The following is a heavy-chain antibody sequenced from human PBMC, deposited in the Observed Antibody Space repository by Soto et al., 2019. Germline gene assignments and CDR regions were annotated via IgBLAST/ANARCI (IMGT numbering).Heavy chain of an antibody. CDR1: GFTFSSYA. Sequence: QVQLVESGGGVVQPGRSLRLSCAASGFTFSSYAMHWVRQAPGKGLEWVAVISYDGSNKYYADSVKGRFTISRDNSKNTLYLQMNSLRAEDMAVYYCARDREYYYDSSGFDYWGQGTLVTVSS. J-gene: IGHJ4*02. V-gene: IGHV3-30-3*01. CDR2: ISYDGSNK. CDR3: ARDREYYYDSSGFDY. D-gene: IGHD3-22*01.